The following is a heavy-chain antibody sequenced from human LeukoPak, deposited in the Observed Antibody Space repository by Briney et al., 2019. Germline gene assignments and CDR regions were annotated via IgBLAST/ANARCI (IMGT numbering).Heavy chain of an antibody. Sequence: GGSLRLSCAASGFIFSSYGMHWVRQAPGKGLEWVAFIRYDGSIKYYADSVKGRFTISRDNSKNTLYLQMSSLTAEDTAVYYCAKDNVKVTTIRRVPHYMDVWGKGATVTISS. V-gene: IGHV3-30*02. CDR2: IRYDGSIK. D-gene: IGHD5-12*01. J-gene: IGHJ6*03. CDR1: GFIFSSYG. CDR3: AKDNVKVTTIRRVPHYMDV.